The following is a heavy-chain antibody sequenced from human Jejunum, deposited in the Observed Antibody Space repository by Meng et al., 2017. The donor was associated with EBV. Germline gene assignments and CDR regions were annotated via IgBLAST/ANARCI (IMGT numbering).Heavy chain of an antibody. V-gene: IGHV1-2*06. CDR2: INPNSGGT. Sequence: QSGAEVKPPGASVRVSCQASGYTFTGYFIHWVRQAPGQGLEWMGRINPNSGGTSYTQKFQGRVTMTRDTSITTAYMELSRLGSDDTAVYYCARDYSDSSRQGYWGQGTLVTVSS. J-gene: IGHJ4*02. CDR3: ARDYSDSSRQGY. D-gene: IGHD3-22*01. CDR1: GYTFTGYF.